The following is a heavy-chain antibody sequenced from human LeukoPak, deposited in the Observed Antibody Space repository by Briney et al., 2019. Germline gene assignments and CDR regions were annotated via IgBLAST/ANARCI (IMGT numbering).Heavy chain of an antibody. CDR3: AKSKAPQAVAGRYFQH. V-gene: IGHV3-23*01. CDR1: GFTFSSYA. J-gene: IGHJ1*01. D-gene: IGHD6-19*01. CDR2: ISGSGGST. Sequence: GGSLRLSCAASGFTFSSYAMSWVRQAPGKGLEWVSAISGSGGSTYYADSVKGRFTISRDNSKNTLYLQMNSLRAEDTAVYYCAKSKAPQAVAGRYFQHWGQGTLVTVSS.